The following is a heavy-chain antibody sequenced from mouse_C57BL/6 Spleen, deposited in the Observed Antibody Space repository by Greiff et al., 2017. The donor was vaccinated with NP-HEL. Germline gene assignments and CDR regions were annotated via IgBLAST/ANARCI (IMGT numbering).Heavy chain of an antibody. J-gene: IGHJ1*03. CDR1: GYAFSSYW. CDR2: IYTGDGAT. D-gene: IGHD1-3*01. CDR3: ARMKCYRYFDV. Sequence: VQLQQSGAELVKPGASVKISCKASGYAFSSYWMTWVKQRPGKGLEWIGQIYTGDGATNYTGKFKGKATLTADNSSRTAYMQLSSLTSEDSAVYCGARMKCYRYFDVWGTGPTVTVSS. V-gene: IGHV1-80*01.